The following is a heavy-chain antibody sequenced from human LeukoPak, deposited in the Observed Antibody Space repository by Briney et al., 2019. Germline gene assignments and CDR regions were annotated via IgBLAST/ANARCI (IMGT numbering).Heavy chain of an antibody. CDR1: GGSFSGYY. CDR2: INHSGST. V-gene: IGHV4-34*01. D-gene: IGHD3-22*01. J-gene: IGHJ4*02. Sequence: SETLSLTCAVYGGSFSGYYWSWIRQPPGKGLEWIGEINHSGSTNYNPSLKSRVTISVGTSKNQFSLKLSSVTAADTAVYYCARGVNYYDSSGYYLMRNYYFDYWGQGTLVTVSS. CDR3: ARGVNYYDSSGYYLMRNYYFDY.